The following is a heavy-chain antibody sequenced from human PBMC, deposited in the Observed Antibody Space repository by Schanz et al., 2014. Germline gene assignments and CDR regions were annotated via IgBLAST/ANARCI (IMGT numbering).Heavy chain of an antibody. Sequence: EVQLVESGGGLIQPGGSLRLSCAVSGFTVNTNYMSWVRQAPGKGLEWISSMYINSGSTQYADSVKGRFIISRDSSKNTLLLQMNSLRAEDTAVYFCARDGSRDGYNLAFDVWGQGTLVTVSS. CDR3: ARDGSRDGYNLAFDV. CDR2: MYINSGST. J-gene: IGHJ3*01. D-gene: IGHD5-12*01. CDR1: GFTVNTNY. V-gene: IGHV3-53*01.